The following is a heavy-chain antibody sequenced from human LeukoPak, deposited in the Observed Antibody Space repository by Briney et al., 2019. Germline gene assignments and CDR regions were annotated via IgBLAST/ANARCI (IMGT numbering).Heavy chain of an antibody. Sequence: GGSLRLSCAASGFTFDDYGMSWVRRAPGKGLEWVSGINWNGGSTGYADSVKGRFTISRDNAKNSLYLQMNSLRAEDTALYHCARALGYCSSTSCYQGVAWFDPWGQGTLVTVSS. CDR1: GFTFDDYG. CDR2: INWNGGST. V-gene: IGHV3-20*01. CDR3: ARALGYCSSTSCYQGVAWFDP. D-gene: IGHD2-2*01. J-gene: IGHJ5*02.